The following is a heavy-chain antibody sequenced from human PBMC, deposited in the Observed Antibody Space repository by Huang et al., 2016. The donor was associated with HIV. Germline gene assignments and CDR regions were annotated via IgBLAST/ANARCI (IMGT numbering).Heavy chain of an antibody. CDR3: ARAGGFEI. V-gene: IGHV3-74*01. CDR2: IKIDGRTT. J-gene: IGHJ3*02. D-gene: IGHD2-15*01. Sequence: LSCEASGFKFSNYWMQWVRQAPGKGLMWVSRIKIDGRTTDYADSVKGRFTISRENAKNTLYLQMSSLTAEDTAIYYCARAGGFEIWGQGTVVTVSS. CDR1: GFKFSNYW.